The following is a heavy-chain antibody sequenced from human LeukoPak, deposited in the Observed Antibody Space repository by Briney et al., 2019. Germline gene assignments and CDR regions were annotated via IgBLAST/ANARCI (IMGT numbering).Heavy chain of an antibody. J-gene: IGHJ4*02. CDR1: GFTLSGYS. V-gene: IGHV3-21*01. Sequence: GGSLNSSCAALGFTLSGYSMTWFGQPPGKGLDWVSPFSSSSSYIYYADSVKGRFTISRDNAKNTLYLQMNSLRAEDTAVYYCARVGTYDFWSGSLFDYWGQGILVTVSS. CDR2: FSSSSSYI. CDR3: ARVGTYDFWSGSLFDY. D-gene: IGHD3-3*01.